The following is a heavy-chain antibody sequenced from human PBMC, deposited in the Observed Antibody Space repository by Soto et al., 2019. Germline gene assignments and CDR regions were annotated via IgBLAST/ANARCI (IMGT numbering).Heavy chain of an antibody. CDR3: ARVAAGAAAQGGYYYGMDV. CDR2: IYTSGST. Sequence: SETLSLTCTVSGGSISSYYWSWTRQPAGKGLEWIGRIYTSGSTNYNPSLKSRVTMSVDTSKNQFSLKLSSVTAADTAVYYCARVAAGAAAQGGYYYGMDVWGQGTTVTVSS. D-gene: IGHD6-13*01. J-gene: IGHJ6*02. CDR1: GGSISSYY. V-gene: IGHV4-4*07.